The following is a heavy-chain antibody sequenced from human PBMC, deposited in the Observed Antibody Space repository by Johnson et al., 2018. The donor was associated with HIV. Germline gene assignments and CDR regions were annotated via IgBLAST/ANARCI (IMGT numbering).Heavy chain of an antibody. V-gene: IGHV3-30-3*01. CDR2: IRYDGSNK. CDR3: ARDVTAGNDAFDI. CDR1: RFTFSSYA. J-gene: IGHJ3*02. Sequence: QVQLVESGGGVVQPGRSLRLSCAASRFTFSSYAMHWVRQAPGKGLEWVAFIRYDGSNKYYADSVKGRFTISRDNSKNTLYLQMNSLRAEDTAVYYCARDVTAGNDAFDIWGQGTMVTVSS. D-gene: IGHD1-1*01.